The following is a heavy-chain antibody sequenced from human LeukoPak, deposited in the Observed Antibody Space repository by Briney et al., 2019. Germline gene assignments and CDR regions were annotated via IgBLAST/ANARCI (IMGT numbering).Heavy chain of an antibody. CDR1: GYIFTGYY. Sequence: ASVKVSFKSSGYIFTGYYMHWVRQAPGQGLEWVGWINTNSGGTNYAQKVQGRVTMTSDTSISTAYMELSRLRSDDTAVYYCARGAYDYYGSGSYVDYWGQGTLVTVSS. D-gene: IGHD3-10*01. CDR2: INTNSGGT. CDR3: ARGAYDYYGSGSYVDY. J-gene: IGHJ4*02. V-gene: IGHV1-2*02.